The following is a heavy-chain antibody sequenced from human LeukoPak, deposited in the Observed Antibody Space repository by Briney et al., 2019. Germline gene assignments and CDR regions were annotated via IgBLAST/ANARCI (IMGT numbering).Heavy chain of an antibody. CDR3: ARDPEVSGEMATIGTFGY. J-gene: IGHJ4*02. D-gene: IGHD5-24*01. Sequence: GGSLRLSCAASGFTFSSYAMHWVRQAPGKGLEWVAVISYDGSNKYYADSVKGRFTISRDNSKNKLYLQMNSLRAEDTAVYYCARDPEVSGEMATIGTFGYWGQGTLVTVSS. V-gene: IGHV3-30-3*01. CDR1: GFTFSSYA. CDR2: ISYDGSNK.